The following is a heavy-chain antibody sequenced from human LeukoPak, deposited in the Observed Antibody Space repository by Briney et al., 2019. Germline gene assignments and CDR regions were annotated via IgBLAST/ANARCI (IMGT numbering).Heavy chain of an antibody. CDR1: GGSISTYY. CDR2: IYYSGNT. Sequence: SETLSLTCTVSGGSISTYYWSWIRQPPGKGLEWIGYIYYSGNTIYNSSLKSRVTISVDKSKNQFSLKLSSVSAADTAVYYCARSYSSSGYYYYGMDLWGQGTTVTVSS. V-gene: IGHV4-59*01. J-gene: IGHJ6*02. CDR3: ARSYSSSGYYYYGMDL. D-gene: IGHD6-6*01.